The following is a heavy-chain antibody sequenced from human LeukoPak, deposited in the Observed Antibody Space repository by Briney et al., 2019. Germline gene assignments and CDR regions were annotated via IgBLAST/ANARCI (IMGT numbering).Heavy chain of an antibody. CDR3: ADPPFDP. J-gene: IGHJ5*02. CDR2: ISATGKES. CDR1: RFSFTSHA. V-gene: IGHV3-23*01. Sequence: PGGSLRLSCAASRFSFTSHAMSWVRQTPGKGLEWVSTISATGKESYYADSVKGRSSISRDNSKNTLYLQMNSLRVEDTALYYCADPPFDPWGQGTLVTVSS.